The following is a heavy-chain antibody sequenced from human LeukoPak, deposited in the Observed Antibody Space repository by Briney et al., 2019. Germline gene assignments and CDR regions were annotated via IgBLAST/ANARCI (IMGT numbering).Heavy chain of an antibody. V-gene: IGHV4-30-2*01. CDR3: ARVGYGDYRRLNWYFDL. CDR2: IYHSGST. CDR1: GGSISSGGYY. J-gene: IGHJ2*01. D-gene: IGHD4-17*01. Sequence: TPSETLSLTCTVSGGSISSGGYYWSWIRQPPGKGLEWIGYIYHSGSTYYNPSLKSRVTISVDRSKNQFSLKLSSVTAADTAVYYCARVGYGDYRRLNWYFDLWGRGTLVTVSS.